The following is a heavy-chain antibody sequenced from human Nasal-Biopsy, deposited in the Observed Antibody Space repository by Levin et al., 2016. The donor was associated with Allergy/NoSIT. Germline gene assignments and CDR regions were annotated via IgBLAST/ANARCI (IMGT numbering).Heavy chain of an antibody. J-gene: IGHJ6*03. CDR3: ATFETRLQNYYNLHTDV. Sequence: GGSLRLSCAASGFAFSDYYMNWIRQVPGKGLEWVSSISSSGDYTFYADSVKGRFTISRDNAESSMYLQMTSLRAGDTAVYYCATFETRLQNYYNLHTDVWGQGTTVTVSS. CDR2: ISSSGDYT. CDR1: GFAFSDYY. D-gene: IGHD3-9*01. V-gene: IGHV3-11*06.